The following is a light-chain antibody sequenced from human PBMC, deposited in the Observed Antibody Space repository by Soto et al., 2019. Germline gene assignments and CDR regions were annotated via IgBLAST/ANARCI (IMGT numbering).Light chain of an antibody. J-gene: IGLJ2*01. CDR1: SSDVGGYNY. V-gene: IGLV2-14*01. CDR2: EVS. Sequence: QSALTQPASVSGSPGQSITISCTGTSSDVGGYNYVSWYQQHPGKAPKLMIYEVSNRPSGVSNRFSGSKSGNTASLTISALQAEDEADYYCSSYASSSTGIFGGGTKLTVL. CDR3: SSYASSSTGI.